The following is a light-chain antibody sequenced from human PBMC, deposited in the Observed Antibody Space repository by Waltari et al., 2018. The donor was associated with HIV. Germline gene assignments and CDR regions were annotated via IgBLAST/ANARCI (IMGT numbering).Light chain of an antibody. Sequence: DIQMTQSPSSLSASVGDRVTITCRASQSIGISLNWYQQKAGKAPKVLIYAASRLQSGVPSRFSGSGSETDFTLTISSLQPEDFATYYCQQTYIAARSFGQGTRLEIK. CDR2: AAS. J-gene: IGKJ2*03. CDR3: QQTYIAARS. V-gene: IGKV1-39*01. CDR1: QSIGIS.